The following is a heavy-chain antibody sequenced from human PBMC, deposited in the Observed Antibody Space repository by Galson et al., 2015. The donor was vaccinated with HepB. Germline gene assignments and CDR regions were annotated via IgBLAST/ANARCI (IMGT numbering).Heavy chain of an antibody. J-gene: IGHJ4*02. CDR3: TTVTHHYDTNGLSQYYFDN. CDR1: GFTFNNAW. CDR2: IRTSSDGGTS. V-gene: IGHV3-15*01. D-gene: IGHD3-22*01. Sequence: SLRLSCAASGFTFNNAWMNWVRQAPGKGLEWVGRIRTSSDGGTSDYAAPVKGRFTISRLDSRNTLYLQMNSPKTDDTGVYYCTTVTHHYDTNGLSQYYFDNWGRGTLVTVSS.